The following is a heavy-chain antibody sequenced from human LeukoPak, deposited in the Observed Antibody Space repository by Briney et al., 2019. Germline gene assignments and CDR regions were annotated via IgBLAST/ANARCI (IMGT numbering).Heavy chain of an antibody. Sequence: PGGSLRLSCAASGFSFSNYAMNWVRQAPGKGLEWVSAISGSGGSIYYAGSVKGRFTISRDNSNNTLYLQMNSLRADDTAVYYCAKGRSITMVRGVIQTDDYWGQGSLVTVSS. J-gene: IGHJ4*02. CDR2: ISGSGGSI. CDR1: GFSFSNYA. CDR3: AKGRSITMVRGVIQTDDY. D-gene: IGHD3-10*01. V-gene: IGHV3-23*01.